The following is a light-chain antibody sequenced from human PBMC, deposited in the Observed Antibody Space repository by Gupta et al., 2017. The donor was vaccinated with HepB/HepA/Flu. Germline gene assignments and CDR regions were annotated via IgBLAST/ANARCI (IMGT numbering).Light chain of an antibody. V-gene: IGLV2-14*03. Sequence: ALTQPASVSGSPGQSITISCSGTSSDVGGYNYVSWYQQHPGKAPKFIISDVSNRPSGVSNRFSGSKSGNTASLTISGLQAGDEADYFCGSYTTRTTLGVFGTGTKVTVL. J-gene: IGLJ1*01. CDR3: GSYTTRTTLGV. CDR1: SSDVGGYNY. CDR2: DVS.